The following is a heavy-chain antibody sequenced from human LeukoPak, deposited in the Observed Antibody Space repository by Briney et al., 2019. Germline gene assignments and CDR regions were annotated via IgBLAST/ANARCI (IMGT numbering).Heavy chain of an antibody. J-gene: IGHJ4*02. CDR3: ARFLVATGSFDY. CDR2: IIPIFGTA. D-gene: IGHD5-12*01. V-gene: IGHV1-69*01. Sequence: SVKVSCKASGGTFSSYAISWVRQAPGQGLEWMGGIIPIFGTANYAQKFQGRVTITAHESTSTAYMELSSLRSEDAAVYYCARFLVATGSFDYWGQGTLVTVSS. CDR1: GGTFSSYA.